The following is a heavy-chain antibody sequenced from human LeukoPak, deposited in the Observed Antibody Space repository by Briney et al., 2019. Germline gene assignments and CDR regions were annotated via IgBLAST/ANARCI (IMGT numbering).Heavy chain of an antibody. CDR3: VREGGSDWYSGWFDP. V-gene: IGHV3-7*01. D-gene: IGHD6-19*01. CDR2: IKEDGSEK. Sequence: PGGSLRLSCAASGFTFSSYWMSWVRQAPGKGLEWVANIKEDGSEKRYVDSVKGRFTISRDNAKNSLFLQMNSLRVEDTALYYCVREGGSDWYSGWFDPWGKGTQVTVSS. CDR1: GFTFSSYW. J-gene: IGHJ5*02.